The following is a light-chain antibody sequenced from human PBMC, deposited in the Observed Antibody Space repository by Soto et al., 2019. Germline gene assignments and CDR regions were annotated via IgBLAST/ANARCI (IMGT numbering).Light chain of an antibody. Sequence: DIQMTQSPSSLSASVGDRVTITWRASQSISNFLNWYQQKPGKAPELLIYAASSLHSGGPSRFTGSGSGTNFTLTISSLQPEDFATYSCQQSYTTPYTFGQGTTLEIK. J-gene: IGKJ2*01. CDR3: QQSYTTPYT. V-gene: IGKV1-39*01. CDR2: AAS. CDR1: QSISNF.